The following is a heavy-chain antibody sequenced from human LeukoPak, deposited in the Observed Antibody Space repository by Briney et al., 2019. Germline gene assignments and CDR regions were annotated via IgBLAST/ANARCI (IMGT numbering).Heavy chain of an antibody. Sequence: SVKVSCKASGGTFSHYVFSWVRQAAGQGREWMGRILPFFGTTNSAQNFQGRVTITADKYTCTVYMELRSLRSADTDLSYCARDGRGGRENWFDPWGKGTLVTVSS. CDR1: GGTFSHYV. CDR2: ILPFFGTT. V-gene: IGHV1-69*06. CDR3: ARDGRGGRENWFDP. J-gene: IGHJ5*02. D-gene: IGHD2-15*01.